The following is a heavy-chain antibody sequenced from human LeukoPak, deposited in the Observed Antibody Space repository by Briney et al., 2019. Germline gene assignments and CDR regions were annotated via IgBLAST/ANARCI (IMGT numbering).Heavy chain of an antibody. CDR1: GFTFSSYG. V-gene: IGHV3-33*06. CDR3: AKGVRFLEWFFDY. D-gene: IGHD3-3*01. J-gene: IGHJ4*02. Sequence: GGSLRLSCAASGFTFSSYGMHWVRQAPGKGLEWVAVIWYDGSNKYYADSVKGRFTISRDNSKNTLYLQMNSLRAEDTAVYYCAKGVRFLEWFFDYWGQGTLVTVSS. CDR2: IWYDGSNK.